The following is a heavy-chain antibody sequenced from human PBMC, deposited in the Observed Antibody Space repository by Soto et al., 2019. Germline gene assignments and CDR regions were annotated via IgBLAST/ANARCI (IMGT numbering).Heavy chain of an antibody. V-gene: IGHV4-30-4*01. Sequence: KTSETLSLTCTVTGGPITSGDYYWSWIRQPPGKGLEWIGHIYNSGTTYYSPSFKSRVVMSVDTSNNQFSLKLSSVTAADTAVYYCARESGPGSFDWFDPWGQGTLVTVSS. D-gene: IGHD3-10*01. CDR1: GGPITSGDYY. CDR2: IYNSGTT. J-gene: IGHJ5*02. CDR3: ARESGPGSFDWFDP.